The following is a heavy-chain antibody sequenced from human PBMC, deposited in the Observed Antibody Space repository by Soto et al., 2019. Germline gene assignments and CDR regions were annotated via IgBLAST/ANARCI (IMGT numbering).Heavy chain of an antibody. CDR1: SGSISSSNW. V-gene: IGHV4-4*02. CDR3: ASSGYSSSTLRANDAFDI. J-gene: IGHJ3*02. CDR2: IYHSGST. D-gene: IGHD6-6*01. Sequence: PSETLSLTCAVSSGSISSSNWWSWVRQPPGKGLEWIGEIYHSGSTNYNPSLKSRVTISVDKSKNQFSLKLSSVTAADTAVYYCASSGYSSSTLRANDAFDIWGQGTMVTVSS.